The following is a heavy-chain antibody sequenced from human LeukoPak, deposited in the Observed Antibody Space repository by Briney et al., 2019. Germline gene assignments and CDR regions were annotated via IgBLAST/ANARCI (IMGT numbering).Heavy chain of an antibody. CDR3: AATYYYGSGDY. D-gene: IGHD3-10*01. V-gene: IGHV3-23*01. J-gene: IGHJ4*02. CDR2: ISGSGGST. Sequence: PGGSLGLSCATSGFSFSSYAMSWVRQAPGKGLEWVSAISGSGGSTYYADSVKGRFTISRDNSKNTLYLQMNSLRAEDTAVYYCAATYYYGSGDYWGQGTLVTVSS. CDR1: GFSFSSYA.